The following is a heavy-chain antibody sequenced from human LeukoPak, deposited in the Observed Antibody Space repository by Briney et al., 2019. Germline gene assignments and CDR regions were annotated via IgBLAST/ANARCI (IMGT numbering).Heavy chain of an antibody. CDR2: IFGSGGSA. J-gene: IGHJ4*02. Sequence: PGGSLRLSCEASGFTFGSYAMYWVRQAPGKGLEWVAGIFGSGGSAHYADSVKGRFTISRDNSKNTVYLQINSLRAEDTAVYYCGKTTTGYSSGQKPAWPVDYWGQGTLVTVS. CDR1: GFTFGSYA. CDR3: GKTTTGYSSGQKPAWPVDY. V-gene: IGHV3-23*01. D-gene: IGHD6-19*01.